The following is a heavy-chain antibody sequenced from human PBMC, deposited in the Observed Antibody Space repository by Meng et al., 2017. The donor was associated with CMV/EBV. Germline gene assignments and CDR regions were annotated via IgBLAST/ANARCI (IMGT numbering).Heavy chain of an antibody. J-gene: IGHJ5*02. Sequence: SGYTFNGYYMHWVRQAPGQGLEWMGWINPNSGGTNYAQKFQGRVTMTRDTSISTAYMELSRLRSDDTAVYYCARDRIAARPRNWFDPWGQGTLVTVSS. D-gene: IGHD6-6*01. CDR3: ARDRIAARPRNWFDP. CDR1: GYTFNGYY. CDR2: INPNSGGT. V-gene: IGHV1-2*02.